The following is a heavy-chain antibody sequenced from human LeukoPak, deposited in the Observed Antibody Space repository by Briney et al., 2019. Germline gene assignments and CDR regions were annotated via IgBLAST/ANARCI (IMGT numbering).Heavy chain of an antibody. CDR3: ARRRGGVFYFDY. Sequence: PSETLSLTCSVSGGSISSSSYYWGWIRQPPGKGLEWIGSISDSGTTYYNSSLKSRVTTSVDMAKNQCSLNLSSVTAADTAVYYCARRRGGVFYFDYWGQGSLVTVSS. CDR1: GGSISSSSYY. V-gene: IGHV4-39*01. CDR2: ISDSGTT. D-gene: IGHD3-10*01. J-gene: IGHJ4*02.